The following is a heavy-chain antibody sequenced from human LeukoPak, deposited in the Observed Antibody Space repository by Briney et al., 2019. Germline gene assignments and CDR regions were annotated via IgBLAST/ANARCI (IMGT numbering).Heavy chain of an antibody. Sequence: PGGSLRLSCAASGFSFSSYVMSWVRQAPGKGLEWVSAISGSGSNTYYADSVKGRFTISRDNSKNTLYLQMNSLRAEDTAVYYCAKVRIVGATTGFDYWGQGTLVTVSS. D-gene: IGHD1-26*01. V-gene: IGHV3-23*01. CDR2: ISGSGSNT. CDR3: AKVRIVGATTGFDY. CDR1: GFSFSSYV. J-gene: IGHJ4*02.